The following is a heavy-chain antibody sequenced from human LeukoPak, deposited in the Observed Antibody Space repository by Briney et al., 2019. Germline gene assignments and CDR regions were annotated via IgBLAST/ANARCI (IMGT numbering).Heavy chain of an antibody. CDR3: AREEAVALSY. CDR1: GFTVSSNY. D-gene: IGHD6-19*01. Sequence: GGSLRLSCAASGFTVSSNYMSWVRQAPGKGLEWVSVIYSGGSTYYADSVKGRFTISRDNSKNTLYLQMNSLRAGDTAVYYCAREEAVALSYWGQGTLVTVSS. V-gene: IGHV3-66*01. CDR2: IYSGGST. J-gene: IGHJ4*02.